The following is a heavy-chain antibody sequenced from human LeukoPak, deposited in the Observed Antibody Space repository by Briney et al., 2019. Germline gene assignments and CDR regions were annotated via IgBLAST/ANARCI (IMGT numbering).Heavy chain of an antibody. CDR2: IYYSGTT. CDR1: GDSISNYY. Sequence: SETLSLTCTVSGDSISNYYWSWIRQSPGKGLEWIGYIYYSGTTNYNPSLKSRVNISLDTSKNQFSMKLISVTAADTAVYYCARERLEHGDLIDDNYFDYWGQGTLVTVSS. CDR3: ARERLEHGDLIDDNYFDY. D-gene: IGHD4-17*01. V-gene: IGHV4-59*01. J-gene: IGHJ4*02.